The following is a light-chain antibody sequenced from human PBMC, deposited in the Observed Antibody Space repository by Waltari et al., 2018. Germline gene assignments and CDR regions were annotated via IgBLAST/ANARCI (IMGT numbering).Light chain of an antibody. CDR2: KDT. Sequence: SYELTQPPSVSVSPGQTARITCSGDALPNQYAYWYQQKSGQAPVVIIYKDTERPSGIPERFSGSTSGTIVTLTISGVQAEDEADYYCQSADSSSKFQVCGGGTKLTVL. CDR3: QSADSSSKFQV. V-gene: IGLV3-25*03. J-gene: IGLJ2*01. CDR1: ALPNQY.